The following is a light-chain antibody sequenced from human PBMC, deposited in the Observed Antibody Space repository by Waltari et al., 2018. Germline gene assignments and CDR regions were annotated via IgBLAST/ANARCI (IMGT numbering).Light chain of an antibody. V-gene: IGKV1-39*01. CDR2: AAS. Sequence: IQMTQSPSVLSASAGDRIIITCRATQTTGSYLNWYQHKPGKAPKLLLYAASRLQTGVPSRFTGSGSGTDFTLTITSLQPEDFATYYCQQSYLTWTFGQGTKVDVK. CDR1: QTTGSY. CDR3: QQSYLTWT. J-gene: IGKJ1*01.